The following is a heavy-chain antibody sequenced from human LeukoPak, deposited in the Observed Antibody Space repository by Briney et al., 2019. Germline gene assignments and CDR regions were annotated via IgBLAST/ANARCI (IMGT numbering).Heavy chain of an antibody. V-gene: IGHV3-23*01. J-gene: IGHJ4*02. CDR3: ARWGDDGVLTCYYVSDY. CDR1: GFTFSNYG. CDR2: ITSSGSNT. Sequence: GGSLRLSCAASGFTFSNYGMNWVRQAPGKGLEWVSSITSSGSNTYYADSVKGRFTISRDNSKNTVYLQMNSLRAEDTAVYYCARWGDDGVLTCYYVSDYWARETRVTVPS. D-gene: IGHD3-9*01.